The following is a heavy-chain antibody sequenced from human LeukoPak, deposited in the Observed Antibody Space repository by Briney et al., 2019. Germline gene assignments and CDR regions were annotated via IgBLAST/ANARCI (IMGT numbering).Heavy chain of an antibody. J-gene: IGHJ4*02. CDR1: GGSFSGYY. CDR2: INHSGST. D-gene: IGHD2-15*01. Sequence: PSETLSLTCAVYGGSFSGYYWSWIRQPPGKGLEWIGEINHSGSTNYNPSLRSRVTVSVHTSKNQFSLKLSSVTAADTAVYYCAKGYCRGGSCYAYSFDYWGQGTLVTVSS. V-gene: IGHV4-34*01. CDR3: AKGYCRGGSCYAYSFDY.